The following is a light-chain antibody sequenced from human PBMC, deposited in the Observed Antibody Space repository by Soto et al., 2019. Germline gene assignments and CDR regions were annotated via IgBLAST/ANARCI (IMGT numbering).Light chain of an antibody. V-gene: IGLV1-47*01. J-gene: IGLJ2*01. CDR3: ASWDASVGGPA. Sequence: QSVLTQPPSASGTPGQRVTISCSGSNSNIGSKYVYWYQQFPGTAPKLLIYRNNQRPSGVPDRFSGSKSGTSASLAISDXXXXXXXDYYCASWDASVGGPAFGGGTKLTVL. CDR2: RNN. CDR1: NSNIGSKY.